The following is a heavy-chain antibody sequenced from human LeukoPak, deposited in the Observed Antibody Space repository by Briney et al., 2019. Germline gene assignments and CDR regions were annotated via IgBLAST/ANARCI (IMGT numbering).Heavy chain of an antibody. Sequence: ASVKVSCKASGYTFTSYDINWVRQATGQGLGWMGWMNPNSGNTGYAQNLQGRVTMTRNTSISTAYMELSSLRSEDTAVYYCARRYGSGSYDLGYWGQGTLVTVSS. CDR3: ARRYGSGSYDLGY. CDR1: GYTFTSYD. D-gene: IGHD3-10*01. CDR2: MNPNSGNT. V-gene: IGHV1-8*01. J-gene: IGHJ4*02.